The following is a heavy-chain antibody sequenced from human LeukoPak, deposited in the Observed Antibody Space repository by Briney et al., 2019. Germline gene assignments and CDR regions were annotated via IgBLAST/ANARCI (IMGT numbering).Heavy chain of an antibody. Sequence: GGSLRLSCAASGFTFSNAWMNWVRQAPGKGLEWVSAISGSGGSTYYADSVKGRFTISRDNSKNTLYLQMNSLRAEDTAVYYCAKAPQSYSSSSDYWYFDLWGRGTLVTVSS. J-gene: IGHJ2*01. D-gene: IGHD6-6*01. CDR3: AKAPQSYSSSSDYWYFDL. CDR1: GFTFSNAW. V-gene: IGHV3-23*01. CDR2: ISGSGGST.